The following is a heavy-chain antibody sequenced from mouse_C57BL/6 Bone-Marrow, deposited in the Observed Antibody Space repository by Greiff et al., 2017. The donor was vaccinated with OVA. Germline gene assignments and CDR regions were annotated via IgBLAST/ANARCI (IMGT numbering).Heavy chain of an antibody. D-gene: IGHD3-2*02. Sequence: QVQLQQPGTELVKPGASVKLSCKASGYTFTSYWMHWVKQMPGQGLEWIGNINPSNGGTNYNEKFKSKATLTVDKSSSPAYMQLSSLTSEDSAVYYCARGNSSGYAWFAYWGQGTLVTVSA. CDR2: INPSNGGT. CDR1: GYTFTSYW. CDR3: ARGNSSGYAWFAY. V-gene: IGHV1-53*01. J-gene: IGHJ3*01.